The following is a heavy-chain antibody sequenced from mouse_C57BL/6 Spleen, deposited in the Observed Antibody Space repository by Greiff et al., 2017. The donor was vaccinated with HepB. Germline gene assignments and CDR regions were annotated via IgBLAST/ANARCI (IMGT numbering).Heavy chain of an antibody. CDR3: ARGANWDY. CDR2: IYPGDGDT. V-gene: IGHV1-82*01. J-gene: IGHJ4*01. CDR1: GYAFSSSW. D-gene: IGHD4-1*02. Sequence: QVQLQQSGPELVKPGASVKISCKASGYAFSSSWMNWVKQRPGKGLEWIGRIYPGDGDTNYNGKFKGQATLTADKSSSTTYMQISSLTSEDSAVYFCARGANWDYWGQGTSVTVSS.